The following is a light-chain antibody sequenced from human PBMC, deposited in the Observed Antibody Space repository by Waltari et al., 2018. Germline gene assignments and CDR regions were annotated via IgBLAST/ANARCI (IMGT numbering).Light chain of an antibody. CDR1: QRVNSRY. Sequence: EIVLTQSPGILSLSTGERATLSCRASQRVNSRYLAWYQQKPGQAPRLLSYGTSSRPTGIPDRFSGSGSETDFTLTISRLEPEDFAVYYCQQYGDSPPYTFGQGTKLEIK. J-gene: IGKJ2*01. CDR2: GTS. CDR3: QQYGDSPPYT. V-gene: IGKV3-20*01.